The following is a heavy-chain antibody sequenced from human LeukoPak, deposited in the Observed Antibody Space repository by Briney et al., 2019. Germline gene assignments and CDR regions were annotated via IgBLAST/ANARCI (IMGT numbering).Heavy chain of an antibody. CDR3: ASFSGSYYDD. J-gene: IGHJ4*02. CDR2: IYYSGNS. Sequence: SETLSLTCTVSGGSVSSGSYYWSWIRQPPGKGLQWIGYIYYSGNSNHNPSLKSRVTISVDTSKNQFSLRLSSVTAADTAVYYCASFSGSYYDDWGQGTLVTVSS. V-gene: IGHV4-61*01. D-gene: IGHD1-26*01. CDR1: GGSVSSGSYY.